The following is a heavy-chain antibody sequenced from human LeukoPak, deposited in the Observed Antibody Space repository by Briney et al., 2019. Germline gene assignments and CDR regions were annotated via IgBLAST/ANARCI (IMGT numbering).Heavy chain of an antibody. CDR1: GGTFSSYA. Sequence: PGSSLKVSCKASGGTFSSYAISSVRQAPGQGLEWMGRIIPIFGTANYAKKFQDRVTITTEESTSTAYMELSSLRSENTVVYYCTREGYSSGCFDYWGQGTLVTVSS. V-gene: IGHV1-69*05. CDR3: TREGYSSGCFDY. J-gene: IGHJ4*02. D-gene: IGHD6-19*01. CDR2: IIPIFGTA.